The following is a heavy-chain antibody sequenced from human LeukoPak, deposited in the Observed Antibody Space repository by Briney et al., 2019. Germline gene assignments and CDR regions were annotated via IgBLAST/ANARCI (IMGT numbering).Heavy chain of an antibody. CDR2: IYSGGST. D-gene: IGHD3-22*01. V-gene: IGHV3-53*01. J-gene: IGHJ4*02. Sequence: GGSLRLSCAASGFTVSSNYMRWVRQAPGKGLEWVSVIYSGGSTYYADSVKGRFTISRDNSKNTLYLQMNSLRAEDTAVYYCAREYYYDSSGHYYFDYWGQGTLVTVSS. CDR3: AREYYYDSSGHYYFDY. CDR1: GFTVSSNY.